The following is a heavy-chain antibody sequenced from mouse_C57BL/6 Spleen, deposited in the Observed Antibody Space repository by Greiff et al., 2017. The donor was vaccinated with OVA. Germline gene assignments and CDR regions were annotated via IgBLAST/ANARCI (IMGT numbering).Heavy chain of an antibody. J-gene: IGHJ4*01. Sequence: QVQLKQSGAELMKPGASVKLSCKATGYTFTGYWIEWVKQRPGHGLEWIGEILPGSGSTNYNEKFKGKATFTADTSSNTAYMQLSSLTTEDSAIYYCARSPIYYGYDVYAMDYWGQGTSVTVSS. V-gene: IGHV1-9*01. CDR2: ILPGSGST. CDR1: GYTFTGYW. CDR3: ARSPIYYGYDVYAMDY. D-gene: IGHD2-2*01.